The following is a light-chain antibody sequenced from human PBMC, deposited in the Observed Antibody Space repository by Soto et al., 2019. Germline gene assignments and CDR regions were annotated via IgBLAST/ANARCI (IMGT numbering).Light chain of an antibody. V-gene: IGLV1-40*01. J-gene: IGLJ1*01. CDR1: SSNIGAGYD. Sequence: QSVLTQPPSLSGAPGQRVTISCSGSSSNIGAGYDVHWYQHVPGTAPKLLIYGNINRPSWVPDRFSGSKSGTSASLAITGLQAEDEADYYCQSYDTSLSGSRVFGTGTKLTVL. CDR3: QSYDTSLSGSRV. CDR2: GNI.